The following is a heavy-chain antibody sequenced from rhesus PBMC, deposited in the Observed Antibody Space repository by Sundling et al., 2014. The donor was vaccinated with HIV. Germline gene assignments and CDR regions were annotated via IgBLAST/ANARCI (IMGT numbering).Heavy chain of an antibody. D-gene: IGHD5-24*01. CDR3: ARVALHSAYSLDY. CDR2: ISGSGGST. J-gene: IGHJ4*01. Sequence: QVQLQESGPGLVKPSETLSLTCAVSGDSISDNYYWNWIRQPPGKGLEWIGRISGSGGSTNYNPSLKSRVTISKDTSKNQFSLKLSSVTAADTAVYYCARVALHSAYSLDYWGQGVRVTVSS. CDR1: GDSISDNYY. V-gene: IGHV4-160*01.